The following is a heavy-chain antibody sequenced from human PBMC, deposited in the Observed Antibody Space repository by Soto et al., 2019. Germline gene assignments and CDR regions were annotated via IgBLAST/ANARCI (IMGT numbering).Heavy chain of an antibody. D-gene: IGHD6-13*01. J-gene: IGHJ6*02. CDR2: IYYSGST. CDR3: AREVGKAAAALYYYYGMDV. Sequence: SETLSLTCTVSGGSISSYYWSWIRQPPGKGLEWIGYIYYSGSTNYNPSLKSRVTISVDTSKPQFSLKLSSVTAADTAVYYCAREVGKAAAALYYYYGMDVWGQGTTVTVSS. CDR1: GGSISSYY. V-gene: IGHV4-59*01.